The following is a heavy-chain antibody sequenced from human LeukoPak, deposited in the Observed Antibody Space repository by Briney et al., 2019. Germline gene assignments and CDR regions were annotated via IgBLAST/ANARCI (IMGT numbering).Heavy chain of an antibody. CDR3: ARGQGWLVDY. CDR2: IKQDGSEK. Sequence: GSLSLSCAASGFTFSNTYMTWVRQAPGKGQEWVANIKQDGSEKYYVDSVKGRFTISRDNAKNALHLQMNSLRAEDTAVYYCARGQGWLVDYWGQGTLVTVSS. D-gene: IGHD6-19*01. V-gene: IGHV3-7*05. J-gene: IGHJ4*02. CDR1: GFTFSNTY.